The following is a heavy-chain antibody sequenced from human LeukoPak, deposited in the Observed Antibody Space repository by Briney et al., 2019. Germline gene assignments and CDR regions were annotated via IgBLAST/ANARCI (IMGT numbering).Heavy chain of an antibody. V-gene: IGHV1-46*01. CDR3: ATATVTWGVGY. CDR1: GYTFTSYY. Sequence: ASVKVSCKASGYTFTSYYMHWVRQAPGQGLEWMGIINPSGDSTSYAQKFQGRVTMTRDTSTSTVYMELSSLRSEDTAVYYCATATVTWGVGYWGQGTLVTVSS. CDR2: INPSGDST. J-gene: IGHJ4*02. D-gene: IGHD4-17*01.